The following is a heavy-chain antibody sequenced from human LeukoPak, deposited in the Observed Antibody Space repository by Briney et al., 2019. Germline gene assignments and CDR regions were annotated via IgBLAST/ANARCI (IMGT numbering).Heavy chain of an antibody. CDR1: GFTFDDYA. Sequence: GGSLRLSCAASGFTFDDYAMHWVRQAPGKALEWVSGISWSTNTIVYADSVKGRFSISRDNDKNSLYLQMNSLRPEDTALYYCARVAGPRGYWGQGTLVTVSS. D-gene: IGHD6-13*01. V-gene: IGHV3-9*01. CDR3: ARVAGPRGY. CDR2: ISWSTNTI. J-gene: IGHJ4*02.